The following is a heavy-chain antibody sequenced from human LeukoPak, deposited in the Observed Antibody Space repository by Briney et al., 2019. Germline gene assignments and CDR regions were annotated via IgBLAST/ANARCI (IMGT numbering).Heavy chain of an antibody. V-gene: IGHV3-21*01. CDR3: ARDGSGTRIAVAEKRGY. CDR1: GFTVSINY. J-gene: IGHJ4*02. CDR2: ISSSSSYI. Sequence: PGGSLRLSCAASGFTVSINYMSWVRQAPGKGLEWVSSISSSSSYIYYADSVKGRFTISRDNAKNSLYLQMNSLRAEDTAVYYCARDGSGTRIAVAEKRGYWGQGTLVTVSS. D-gene: IGHD6-19*01.